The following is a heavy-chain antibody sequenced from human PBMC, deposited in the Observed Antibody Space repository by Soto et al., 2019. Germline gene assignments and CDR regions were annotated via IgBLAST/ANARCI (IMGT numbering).Heavy chain of an antibody. D-gene: IGHD6-13*01. J-gene: IGHJ3*01. CDR3: SRVLPGIAAAYDAFDV. Sequence: LSLTWTVSGDSFISATYYWSWMRQAPGKGLEWIGYIYYDAGTTYNSSLKSRVTISTDTSKMQLSLKLTSATPADTAVYYCSRVLPGIAAAYDAFDVWGQGTIVTVSS. V-gene: IGHV4-61*01. CDR2: IYYDAGT. CDR1: GDSFISATYY.